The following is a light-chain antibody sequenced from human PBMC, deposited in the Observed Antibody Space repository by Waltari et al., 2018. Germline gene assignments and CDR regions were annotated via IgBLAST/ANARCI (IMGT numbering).Light chain of an antibody. CDR1: RLGDEH. V-gene: IGLV3-1*01. CDR2: QDN. CDR3: QVWDSSNGV. J-gene: IGLJ2*01. Sequence: SYDLTHAPSMSVSPGQTARVPCSGDRLGDEHACWYQQKAGQSPVLVIYQDNKRPSGIPERFSGSNSGSTATLTISGTQTADEAVYYCQVWDSSNGVFGGGTKLIVL.